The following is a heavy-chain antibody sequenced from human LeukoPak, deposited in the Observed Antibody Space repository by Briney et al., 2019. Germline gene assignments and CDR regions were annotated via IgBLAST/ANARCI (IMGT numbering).Heavy chain of an antibody. CDR1: GFTFSTYA. Sequence: GGSLRLSCAASGFTFSTYAMTWVRQAPGKGLEWVATISASSDTTAYADSVKGRFTISRDNSKNTLYLQMNSLRAEDTAVYYCAKDWGVATIFKPDHWGQGTLVTVSS. CDR2: ISASSDTT. V-gene: IGHV3-23*01. CDR3: AKDWGVATIFKPDH. D-gene: IGHD5-12*01. J-gene: IGHJ4*02.